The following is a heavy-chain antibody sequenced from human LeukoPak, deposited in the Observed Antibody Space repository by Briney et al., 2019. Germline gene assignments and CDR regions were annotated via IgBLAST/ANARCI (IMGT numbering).Heavy chain of an antibody. CDR2: MNPNSGNT. Sequence: ASVKVSCKASGYTFTSYDINWVRQATGQGLEWMGWMNPNSGNTGYAQKFQGRVTMTRNTSISTAYMELSSLRSEDTAVYYCARGVTYYYGSGSYGMDVWGQGTTVTVSS. J-gene: IGHJ6*02. CDR3: ARGVTYYYGSGSYGMDV. V-gene: IGHV1-8*01. CDR1: GYTFTSYD. D-gene: IGHD3-10*01.